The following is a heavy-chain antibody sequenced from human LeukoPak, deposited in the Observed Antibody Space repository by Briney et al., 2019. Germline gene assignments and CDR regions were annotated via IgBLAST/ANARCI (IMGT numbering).Heavy chain of an antibody. Sequence: ASETLSLTCTVSDEVITSNNWWSWVRQSPGKGLEWIGEIFHSGTTRYKASLESRVTMLLDKSKNQFSLRLNSVTAADTAVYFCARLRLSGGSFSVGWFDPWGQGIQVTVSS. CDR1: DEVITSNNW. V-gene: IGHV4-4*02. J-gene: IGHJ5*02. CDR3: ARLRLSGGSFSVGWFDP. D-gene: IGHD1-26*01. CDR2: IFHSGTT.